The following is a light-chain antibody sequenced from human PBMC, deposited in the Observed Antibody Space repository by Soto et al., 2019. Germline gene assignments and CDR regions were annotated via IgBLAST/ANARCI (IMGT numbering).Light chain of an antibody. CDR1: QSVSSY. CDR2: DAS. J-gene: IGKJ5*01. V-gene: IGKV3-11*01. CDR3: QPRSNWPPIP. Sequence: ESVLTHSKATLSFSPWGTCTLSFRASQSVSSYLAWYQQKPGQAPRLLIYDASNRATGIPARFSGSGSGTDFTLTISSLEPEDFAVYYCQPRSNWPPIPFGQGTRLE.